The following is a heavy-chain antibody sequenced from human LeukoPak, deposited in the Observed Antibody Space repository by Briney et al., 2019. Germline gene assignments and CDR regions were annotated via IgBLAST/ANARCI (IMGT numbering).Heavy chain of an antibody. CDR1: GYTFTSYA. CDR2: INAGNGNT. J-gene: IGHJ4*02. V-gene: IGHV1-3*01. Sequence: GASVKVSCKASGYTFTSYAMHWVRQAPGQRLEWMGWINAGNGNTKYSQKFQGRVTITRDTSASTAYMELSSLRSEDTAVYYCARGGRRYCDYFDYWGQGTLVTVSS. D-gene: IGHD2-15*01. CDR3: ARGGRRYCDYFDY.